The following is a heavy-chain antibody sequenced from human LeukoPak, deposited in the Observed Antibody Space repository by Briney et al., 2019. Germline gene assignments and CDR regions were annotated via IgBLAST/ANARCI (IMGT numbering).Heavy chain of an antibody. CDR2: ISSSRSTI. V-gene: IGHV3-11*01. CDR3: ARVTEDIVVVVAADRYYYYYYMDV. Sequence: GGSLRLSCAASGFTFSDYYMSWIRQAPGKGLEWVSYISSSRSTIYYADSVKGRFTISRDNAKNSLYLQMNSLRAEDTAVYYCARVTEDIVVVVAADRYYYYYYMDVWGKGTTVTVSS. CDR1: GFTFSDYY. D-gene: IGHD2-15*01. J-gene: IGHJ6*03.